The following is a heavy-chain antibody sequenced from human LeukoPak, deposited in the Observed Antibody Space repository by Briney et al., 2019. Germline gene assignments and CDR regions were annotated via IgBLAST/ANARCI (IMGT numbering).Heavy chain of an antibody. D-gene: IGHD4-17*01. CDR2: IYYSGST. CDR1: GGSISSYY. Sequence: KASETLSLTCTVSGGSISSYYWSWIRQPPGKGLEWIGYIYYSGSTNYNPSVKSRVAMSVDTSKKQFSLKLSSLTAADTAVYYCARGGTAVRAPYAFDIWGQGTMVTVSS. J-gene: IGHJ3*02. V-gene: IGHV4-59*01. CDR3: ARGGTAVRAPYAFDI.